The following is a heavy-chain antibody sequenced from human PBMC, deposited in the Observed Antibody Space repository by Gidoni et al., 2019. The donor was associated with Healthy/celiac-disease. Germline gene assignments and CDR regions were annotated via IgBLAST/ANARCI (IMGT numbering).Heavy chain of an antibody. J-gene: IGHJ5*02. CDR2: IIPIFGTA. V-gene: IGHV1-69*06. CDR3: ARAPITMVRGVNHNWFDP. D-gene: IGHD3-10*01. Sequence: QGLEWMGGIIPIFGTANYAQKFQGRVTITADKSTSTAYMELSSLRSEDTAVYYCARAPITMVRGVNHNWFDPWGQGTLVTVSS.